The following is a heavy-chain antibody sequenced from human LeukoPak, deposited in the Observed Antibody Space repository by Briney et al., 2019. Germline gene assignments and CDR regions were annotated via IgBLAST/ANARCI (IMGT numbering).Heavy chain of an antibody. CDR1: GGSFTIYS. Sequence: PSETLSLTCAVYGGSFTIYSWAWIRQPPGKSLEWVGEISPSGNTQYNPSLKSRVTISLDASKSQFYLKLNSVTAADTAVYYCARRVRSADYRLDYWGQGTLVTVSS. CDR3: ARRVRSADYRLDY. J-gene: IGHJ4*02. D-gene: IGHD4-11*01. CDR2: ISPSGNT. V-gene: IGHV4-34*01.